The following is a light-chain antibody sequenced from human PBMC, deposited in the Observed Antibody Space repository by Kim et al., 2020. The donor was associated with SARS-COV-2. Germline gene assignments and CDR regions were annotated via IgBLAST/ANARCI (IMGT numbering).Light chain of an antibody. CDR3: QQYFSTPYT. CDR2: WAS. CDR1: QSVLYSSNNKNY. V-gene: IGKV4-1*01. J-gene: IGKJ2*01. Sequence: RATINCKSSQSVLYSSNNKNYLTWYQQKPGQPPKLLIYWASTRESGVPDRFSGSGSGTHFTLTISRLQAEDVAVYYCQQYFSTPYTFGQGTKLEI.